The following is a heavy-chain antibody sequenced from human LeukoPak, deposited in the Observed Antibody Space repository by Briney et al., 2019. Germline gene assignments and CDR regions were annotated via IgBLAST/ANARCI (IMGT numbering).Heavy chain of an antibody. CDR3: ARDSYRALEY. V-gene: IGHV3-7*01. D-gene: IGHD1-14*01. CDR1: GFTFGNHW. Sequence: PGGSLRLSCVGSGFTFGNHWMSWVRQAPGKGLEWVAHINQDGSERYYVDSVKGRFIVSRDNAKNSLYLQMNSPRADDTAVYYCARDSYRALEYWGQGTLVIVSS. J-gene: IGHJ4*02. CDR2: INQDGSER.